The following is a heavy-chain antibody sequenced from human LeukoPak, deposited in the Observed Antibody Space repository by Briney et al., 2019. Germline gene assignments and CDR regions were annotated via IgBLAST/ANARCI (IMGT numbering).Heavy chain of an antibody. V-gene: IGHV1-2*02. Sequence: ASVKVSCKASGYTFTGYYIHWVRQAPGQGLEWMGWINPNSGGTNYAQKFQGRVTMTRDTSISTAYMELSRLRSDDTAVYYCARAPTGSGWYTWFDYWGQGTLVTVSS. J-gene: IGHJ4*02. D-gene: IGHD6-19*01. CDR3: ARAPTGSGWYTWFDY. CDR1: GYTFTGYY. CDR2: INPNSGGT.